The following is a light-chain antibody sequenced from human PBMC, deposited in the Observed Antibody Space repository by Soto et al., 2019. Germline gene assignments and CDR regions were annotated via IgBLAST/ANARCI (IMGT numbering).Light chain of an antibody. CDR3: QQYYSYPLIT. J-gene: IGKJ5*01. CDR2: AAS. CDR1: QGISSY. V-gene: IGKV1-8*01. Sequence: IRMTQSPSSFSASTGDRVTITCRASQGISSYLAWYQQQPGKAPKLLIYAASTLQSGVPSRFSGSGSGTDFTLTISCLQSEDFATYYCQQYYSYPLITFGQGTRLEIK.